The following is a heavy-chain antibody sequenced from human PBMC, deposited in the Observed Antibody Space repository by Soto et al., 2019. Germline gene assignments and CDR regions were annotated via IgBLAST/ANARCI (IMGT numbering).Heavy chain of an antibody. J-gene: IGHJ6*02. Sequence: ASVKVSCKASGYSLRSNYINWVRQAPGQGLEWLGWMNPNNSDTDYAQKFQGRVTMTRDTSVSTVYMELNSLTSDDTAVYYCAKGPIVDGADNNAMDVWGQGTRVTVSS. CDR2: MNPNNSDT. CDR1: GYSLRSNY. V-gene: IGHV1-2*02. D-gene: IGHD3-22*01. CDR3: AKGPIVDGADNNAMDV.